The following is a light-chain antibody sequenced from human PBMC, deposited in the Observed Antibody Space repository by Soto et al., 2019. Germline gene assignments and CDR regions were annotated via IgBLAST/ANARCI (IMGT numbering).Light chain of an antibody. V-gene: IGKV1-33*01. CDR3: QQYESLPLT. J-gene: IGKJ5*01. Sequence: DIQMTQSPSSLSASVGDRVTITCQASQDINKNLIWYQQKPGKAPKLLIYDASDLETGVPSRFSGSGSGTGFTFTISSLQPEDFATDYCQQYESLPLTFGQGTRLEIK. CDR1: QDINKN. CDR2: DAS.